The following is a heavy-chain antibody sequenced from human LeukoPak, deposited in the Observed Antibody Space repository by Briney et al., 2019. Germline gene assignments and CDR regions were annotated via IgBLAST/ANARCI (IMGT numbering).Heavy chain of an antibody. Sequence: QTGGSLRLSCVSSGFSFSNYAMSWVRQAPGKGLEWVSSISGSGDSTYYADSVKGRFTISTDTSKNTLYLQLNCLRAEDTAIYYCAKSSRSVTMIRGFLDYWGQGSPVTVSS. CDR1: GFSFSNYA. CDR3: AKSSRSVTMIRGFLDY. D-gene: IGHD3-10*01. V-gene: IGHV3-23*01. J-gene: IGHJ4*02. CDR2: ISGSGDST.